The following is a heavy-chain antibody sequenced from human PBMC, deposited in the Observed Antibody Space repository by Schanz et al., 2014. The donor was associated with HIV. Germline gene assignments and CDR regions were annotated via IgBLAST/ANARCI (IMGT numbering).Heavy chain of an antibody. V-gene: IGHV1-69*01. D-gene: IGHD1-1*01. CDR1: GGTFSSFA. CDR2: IIPVFSTS. J-gene: IGHJ5*02. CDR3: ATCLITIGCSS. Sequence: QVQLVQSGAEVKKPGSSVKVSCKTSGGTFSSFAINWVRQAPGQGLEWIGGIIPVFSTSNYAQKFLGRVTISADESTSTGYMDLSNLRSDDTAVYYCATCLITIGCSSWGQGTLVTVSS.